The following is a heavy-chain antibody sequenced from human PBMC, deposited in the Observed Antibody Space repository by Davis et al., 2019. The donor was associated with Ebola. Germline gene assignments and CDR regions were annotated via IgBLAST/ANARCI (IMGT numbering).Heavy chain of an antibody. V-gene: IGHV3-23*01. CDR2: ISGSGGST. D-gene: IGHD3-3*01. J-gene: IGHJ6*04. Sequence: PGGSLRLSCAASGFTFSGSAMHWVRQASGKGLEWVSAISGSGGSTYYADSVKGRFTISRDNSKNTLYLQMNSLRAEDTAVYYCARSGLSFGVVKYHYGMDVWGKGTTVTVSS. CDR3: ARSGLSFGVVKYHYGMDV. CDR1: GFTFSGSA.